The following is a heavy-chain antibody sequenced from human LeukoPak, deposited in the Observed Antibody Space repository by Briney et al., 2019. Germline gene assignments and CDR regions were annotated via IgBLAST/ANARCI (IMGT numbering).Heavy chain of an antibody. Sequence: KPSETLSLTCTVSGVSISSSSYFWVWIRQPPGKGLEWIGSIYYSGSTYYNPSLKSRVTISVDTSKTQFSLKLSSVTAADTAVYYCARGVSTYYDFWSGYYVVYFDYWGQGTLVTVSS. J-gene: IGHJ4*02. CDR1: GVSISSSSYF. CDR2: IYYSGST. D-gene: IGHD3-3*01. CDR3: ARGVSTYYDFWSGYYVVYFDY. V-gene: IGHV4-39*07.